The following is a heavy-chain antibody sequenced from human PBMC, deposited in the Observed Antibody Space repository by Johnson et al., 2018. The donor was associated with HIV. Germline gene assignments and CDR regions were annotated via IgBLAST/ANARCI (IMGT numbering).Heavy chain of an antibody. CDR1: GFTFSSYG. V-gene: IGHV3-33*08. CDR3: AIERAWNYEGAFDI. D-gene: IGHD1-7*01. J-gene: IGHJ3*02. CDR2: IRADGSNK. Sequence: VQLVESGGGSVKSGGSLRVSCAASGFTFSSYGMHWVRQAPGKGLEWVAVIRADGSNKYYVDSVKGRLTISRDNSKDTPSLQINSLRDEDTAVYSCAIERAWNYEGAFDIWGQGTMVTVSS.